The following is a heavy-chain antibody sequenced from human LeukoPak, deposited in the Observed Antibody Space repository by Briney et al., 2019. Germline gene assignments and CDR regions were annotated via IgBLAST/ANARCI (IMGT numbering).Heavy chain of an antibody. CDR1: GGSISSSSYY. CDR3: ARLLLVQGVILHFQH. V-gene: IGHV4-39*01. Sequence: SETLSLTCTVSGGSISSSSYYWGWIRQPPGKGLEWIGSIYYSGSTYYNPSLKSRVTISVDTSKNQFSLKLSSVTAADTAVYYCARLLLVQGVILHFQHWGQGTLVTVSS. D-gene: IGHD3-10*01. CDR2: IYYSGST. J-gene: IGHJ1*01.